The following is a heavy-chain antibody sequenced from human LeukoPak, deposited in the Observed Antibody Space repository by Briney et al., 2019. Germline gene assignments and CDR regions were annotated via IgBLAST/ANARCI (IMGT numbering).Heavy chain of an antibody. J-gene: IGHJ6*03. CDR3: ARVDVDTAIVGYMDV. Sequence: QPGGSLRLSCAASGFTFSSYWMSWVRQAPGKGREWVANIKQDGSEKYYVDSVKGRFTISRDNAKNSLYLQMNSLRAEDTAVYYCARVDVDTAIVGYMDVWGKGATVTVSS. CDR2: IKQDGSEK. D-gene: IGHD5-18*01. CDR1: GFTFSSYW. V-gene: IGHV3-7*04.